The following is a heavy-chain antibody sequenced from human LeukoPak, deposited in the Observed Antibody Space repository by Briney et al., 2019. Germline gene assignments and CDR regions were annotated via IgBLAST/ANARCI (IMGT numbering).Heavy chain of an antibody. J-gene: IGHJ5*02. V-gene: IGHV4-59*12. D-gene: IGHD3-10*01. CDR3: AREHGSGSYSRFDP. Sequence: SATLSLTCTVSGGPISSYYWSWIRQPPGKGLEWIGYIYYSGSTNYNPSLKSRVTISVDTSKNQFSLKLSSVTAADTAVYYCAREHGSGSYSRFDPWGQGTLVTVSS. CDR1: GGPISSYY. CDR2: IYYSGST.